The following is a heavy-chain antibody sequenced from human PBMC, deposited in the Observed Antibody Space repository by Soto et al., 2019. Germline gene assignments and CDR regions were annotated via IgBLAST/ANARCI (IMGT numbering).Heavy chain of an antibody. D-gene: IGHD6-19*01. CDR1: GGTFSSYA. V-gene: IGHV1-69*01. Sequence: QVQLVQSGAEVKKPGSSVKVSCKASGGTFSSYAISWVRQAPGQGLEWMGGIIPIFGTANYAPKFQGRVKITADESTSTAYMELSSLRSEDTAVYYCARVIQGIAVAGTEGTGYYYYGMDVWGQGTTVTVSS. CDR2: IIPIFGTA. CDR3: ARVIQGIAVAGTEGTGYYYYGMDV. J-gene: IGHJ6*02.